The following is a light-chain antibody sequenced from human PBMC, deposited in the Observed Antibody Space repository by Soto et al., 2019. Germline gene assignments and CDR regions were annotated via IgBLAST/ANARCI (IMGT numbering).Light chain of an antibody. Sequence: QSVLTQPASVSGSPGQSVTISCTGPRSDIGDSNFISWYQHSPGKAPSLLIYEVSSRPSGVSKRFSGSKAGNTASLTISGLLYDDEADYFCASFRSGTILVFGSGTKLTVL. CDR3: ASFRSGTILV. CDR2: EVS. CDR1: RSDIGDSNF. J-gene: IGLJ2*01. V-gene: IGLV2-14*01.